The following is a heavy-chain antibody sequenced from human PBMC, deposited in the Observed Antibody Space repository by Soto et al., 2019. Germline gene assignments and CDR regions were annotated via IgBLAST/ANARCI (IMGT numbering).Heavy chain of an antibody. J-gene: IGHJ3*02. CDR2: TYYRSKWYN. D-gene: IGHD6-13*01. CDR3: ARAPGGNSWYEFAFDI. CDR1: GDSVSSNSAA. V-gene: IGHV6-1*01. Sequence: PSQTLSLTCVISGDSVSSNSAAWNWIRQSPSRGLEWLGRTYYRSKWYNDYAVSVKSRITINPDTSKNQFSLQLNSVTPEDTAVYYCARAPGGNSWYEFAFDIWGQGTMVTVSS.